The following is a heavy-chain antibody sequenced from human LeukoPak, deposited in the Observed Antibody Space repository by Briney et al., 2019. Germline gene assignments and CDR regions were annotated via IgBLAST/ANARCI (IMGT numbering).Heavy chain of an antibody. V-gene: IGHV3-30*09. CDR2: ISDDATYT. D-gene: IGHD4-17*01. CDR1: GFTFSSYT. CDR3: ARGTAVTALSGF. Sequence: GRSLRLSCAVSGFTFSSYTMHWVRQAPGKGLEWVAAISDDATYTYYSASVKGRFAISRDNSKKTLYLQMNNPTTDDTAIYYCARGTAVTALSGFWGQGTLVTVSS. J-gene: IGHJ4*02.